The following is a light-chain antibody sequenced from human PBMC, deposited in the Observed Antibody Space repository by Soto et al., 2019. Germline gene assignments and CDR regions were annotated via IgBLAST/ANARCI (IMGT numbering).Light chain of an antibody. Sequence: EIVLTQSPGTLSLSPGERATLSCRASQSVSNNYLAWYQQKPGQAPRLLIYGASNRATGIPDRFSGSGSGKAITITISRLEPEDFAVYYCQQDGSSRTFGQGTKVEIK. V-gene: IGKV3-20*01. CDR1: QSVSNNY. CDR2: GAS. J-gene: IGKJ1*01. CDR3: QQDGSSRT.